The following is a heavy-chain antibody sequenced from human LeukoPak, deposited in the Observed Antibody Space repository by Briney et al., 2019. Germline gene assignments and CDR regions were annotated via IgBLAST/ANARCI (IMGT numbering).Heavy chain of an antibody. CDR1: GGSISSSSYY. CDR3: ARQTMTTVRN. Sequence: SETLSLTCTVSGGSISSSSYYWGWIRQPPGKGLEWIGSIYYSGSTYYNPSLKSRVTISVDKSKNQFSLKLSSVTAADTAVYYCARQTMTTVRNWGQGTLVTVSS. V-gene: IGHV4-39*01. J-gene: IGHJ4*02. D-gene: IGHD4-17*01. CDR2: IYYSGST.